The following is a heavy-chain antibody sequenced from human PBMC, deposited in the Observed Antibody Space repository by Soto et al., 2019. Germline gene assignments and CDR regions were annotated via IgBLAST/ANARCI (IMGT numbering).Heavy chain of an antibody. J-gene: IGHJ4*02. CDR1: GFTFRSYA. Sequence: PGGSLRLSCAASGFTFRSYAMSWVRQAPGKGVEWVSALSGSGGSTYYADSLKGRFTISRDNSKNTLYLQVNSLRDEDTAVYYCAKADDTSGYYPDYWGQGTLVTFSS. D-gene: IGHD3-22*01. V-gene: IGHV3-23*01. CDR2: LSGSGGST. CDR3: AKADDTSGYYPDY.